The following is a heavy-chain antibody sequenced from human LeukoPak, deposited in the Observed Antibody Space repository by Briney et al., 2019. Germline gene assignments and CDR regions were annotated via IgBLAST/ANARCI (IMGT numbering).Heavy chain of an antibody. Sequence: ASVKVSCKASGYTFTAYYMHWVRQAPGQGLEWMGWIDSKNGDTKYAQKFQSRLTISRDNSKNTLYLQMNSLRAEDTAVYYCAKWPGTVAGTRFSWFDPWGQGTLVTVSS. CDR1: GYTFTAYY. CDR3: AKWPGTVAGTRFSWFDP. V-gene: IGHV1-2*02. CDR2: IDSKNGDT. D-gene: IGHD6-19*01. J-gene: IGHJ5*02.